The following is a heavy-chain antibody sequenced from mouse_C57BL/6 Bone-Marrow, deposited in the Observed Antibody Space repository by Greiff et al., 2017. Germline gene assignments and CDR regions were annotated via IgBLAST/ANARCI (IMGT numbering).Heavy chain of an antibody. J-gene: IGHJ1*03. D-gene: IGHD1-1*01. Sequence: VQLQQSGPELVKPGASVKLSCKASGYTFTSYDINWVKQRPGQGLEWIGWTYPRDGSTKDNEKFKGKGTLPVDTSSSTAYMELHSLTSEDSAVYFCARLEFDGSSGDWYFDVWGTGTTVTVSS. CDR2: TYPRDGST. CDR1: GYTFTSYD. V-gene: IGHV1-85*01. CDR3: ARLEFDGSSGDWYFDV.